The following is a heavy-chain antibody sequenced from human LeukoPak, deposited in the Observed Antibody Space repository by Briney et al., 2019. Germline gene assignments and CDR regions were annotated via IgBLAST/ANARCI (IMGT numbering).Heavy chain of an antibody. D-gene: IGHD3-22*01. CDR2: TNSDGSST. CDR3: ARDVKPTYYYDSSGSLYFDY. CDR1: GLTFSSHW. J-gene: IGHJ4*02. Sequence: GGSLRLSCAASGLTFSSHWMHWVRQAPGKGLVWVSRTNSDGSSTTYADSVKGRFTISRDNAKNTLYLQMNSLRTEDTAVYYCARDVKPTYYYDSSGSLYFDYWGQGTLVTVSS. V-gene: IGHV3-74*01.